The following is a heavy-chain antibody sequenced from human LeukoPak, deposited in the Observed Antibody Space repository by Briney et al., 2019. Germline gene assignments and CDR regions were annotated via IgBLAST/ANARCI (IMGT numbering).Heavy chain of an antibody. CDR1: GFTFSSYS. CDR2: ISSGSSYI. J-gene: IGHJ4*02. D-gene: IGHD3-10*01. Sequence: PGGSLRLSCAASGFTFSSYSMNWVRQAPGKGLEWVSSISSGSSYIYYADSVKGRFTISRDNAKNSLYLQMNSLRAEDTAAYYCAKEPYYYPGATRYYFDYWGQGTLVTVSS. V-gene: IGHV3-21*01. CDR3: AKEPYYYPGATRYYFDY.